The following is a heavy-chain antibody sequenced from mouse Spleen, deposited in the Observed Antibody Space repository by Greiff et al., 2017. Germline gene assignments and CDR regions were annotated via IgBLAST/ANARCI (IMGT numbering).Heavy chain of an antibody. J-gene: IGHJ4*01. CDR2: IHPNSGST. Sequence: VQLQQPGAELVKPGASVKLSCKASGYTFTSYWMHWVKQRPGQGLEWIGMIHPNSGSTNYNEKFKSKATLTVDKSSSTAYMQLSSLTSEDSAVYYCARGQSTMITTRGYYYAMDYWGQGTSVTVSS. D-gene: IGHD2-4*01. V-gene: IGHV1-64*01. CDR3: ARGQSTMITTRGYYYAMDY. CDR1: GYTFTSYW.